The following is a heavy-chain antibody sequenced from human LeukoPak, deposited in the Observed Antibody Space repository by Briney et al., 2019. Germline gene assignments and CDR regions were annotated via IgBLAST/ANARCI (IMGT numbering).Heavy chain of an antibody. J-gene: IGHJ4*02. Sequence: GGSLRLSCAASGFTFSSYGMHWVRQAPGKGLERVAVIWYDGSNKYYADSVKGRFTISRDNAKNSLYLQMNSLRAEDTAVYYCARAGDGPICWGQGTLVTVSS. V-gene: IGHV3-33*01. D-gene: IGHD2-21*01. CDR1: GFTFSSYG. CDR2: IWYDGSNK. CDR3: ARAGDGPIC.